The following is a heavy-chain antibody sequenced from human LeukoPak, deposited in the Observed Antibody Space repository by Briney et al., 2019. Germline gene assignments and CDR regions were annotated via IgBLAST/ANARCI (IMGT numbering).Heavy chain of an antibody. Sequence: KPSETLSLTCTVSGGSISSYYWSWIRQPPGKGLEWIGYIYYSGSTNYNPSLKSRVTISVDTSKNQFSLKLSSVTAADPAVYYCARDPTTVTKGFDIWGQGTMVTVSS. CDR3: ARDPTTVTKGFDI. D-gene: IGHD4-17*01. V-gene: IGHV4-59*01. J-gene: IGHJ3*02. CDR2: IYYSGST. CDR1: GGSISSYY.